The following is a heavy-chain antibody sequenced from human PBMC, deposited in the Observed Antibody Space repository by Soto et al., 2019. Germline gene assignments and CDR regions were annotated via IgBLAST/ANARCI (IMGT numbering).Heavy chain of an antibody. J-gene: IGHJ4*02. V-gene: IGHV4-39*01. CDR3: ARHPGIAAHFDF. D-gene: IGHD6-13*01. CDR1: GGSISSSSHY. Sequence: SETLSLTCSVSGGSISSSSHYWGWIRQSPGKGLDWIGSIYYRGSAYYNPSLKSRVTISVDTSKNQFSLKLRSVTAADTSVYYCARHPGIAAHFDFWGQGTLVTVS. CDR2: IYYRGSA.